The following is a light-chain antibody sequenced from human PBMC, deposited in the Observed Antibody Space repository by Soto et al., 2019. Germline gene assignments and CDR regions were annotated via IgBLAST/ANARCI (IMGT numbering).Light chain of an antibody. CDR1: QSVSSY. V-gene: IGKV3-11*01. CDR2: DAS. CDR3: QQRSNWPPYT. Sequence: EIVLTQSPATLSLSPGERATLSCRASQSVSSYLAWYQQKPGQAPRLLIYDASNRATGTPARFSGSGSGTDFTLTISSLEPEDFAVYYCQQRSNWPPYTFGQGNKLEIK. J-gene: IGKJ2*01.